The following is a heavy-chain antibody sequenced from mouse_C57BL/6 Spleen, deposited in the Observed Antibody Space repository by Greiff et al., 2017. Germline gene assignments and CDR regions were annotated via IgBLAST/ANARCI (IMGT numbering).Heavy chain of an antibody. CDR2: IWGGGST. CDR1: GFSLTSYG. D-gene: IGHD1-1*01. Sequence: VKLMESGPGLVAPSQSLSITCTVSGFSLTSYGVDWVRQPPGKGLEWMGVIWGGGSTNYNSALKSRLSISKDNSTSQVFLKMNSLQTDDTAMYYCAKHGYYGSSYDGYFDVWGTGTTVTVSS. J-gene: IGHJ1*03. V-gene: IGHV2-9*01. CDR3: AKHGYYGSSYDGYFDV.